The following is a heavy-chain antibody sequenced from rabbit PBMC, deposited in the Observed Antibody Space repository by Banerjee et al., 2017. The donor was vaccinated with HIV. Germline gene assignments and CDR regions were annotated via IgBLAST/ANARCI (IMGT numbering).Heavy chain of an antibody. V-gene: IGHV1S45*01. J-gene: IGHJ2*01. Sequence: QEQLVESGGGLVKPGASLTITCKASGFPFSDKAVMCWVRQAPGKGLEWIACINALTGKAVYASWAKGRFTFSKTSSTTVTLLMTSLTDADTATYFCARGFVGLDYIGAFDPWGPGTLVTVS. CDR3: ARGFVGLDYIGAFDP. CDR2: INALTGKA. CDR1: GFPFSDKAV. D-gene: IGHD1-1*01.